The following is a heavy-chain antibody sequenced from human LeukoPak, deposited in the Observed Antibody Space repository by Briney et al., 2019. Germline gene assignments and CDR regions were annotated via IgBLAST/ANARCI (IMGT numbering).Heavy chain of an antibody. J-gene: IGHJ4*02. CDR1: GYTFTSYD. Sequence: AASVKVSCKASGYTFTSYDINWVRQATGQGLEWMGWMNPNSGNTGYAQKFQGRVTMTRNTSISTAYMELSSLRSGDTAVYYCARGRWERGYSYGYDDYWGQGTLVTVSS. CDR3: ARGRWERGYSYGYDDY. D-gene: IGHD5-18*01. CDR2: MNPNSGNT. V-gene: IGHV1-8*01.